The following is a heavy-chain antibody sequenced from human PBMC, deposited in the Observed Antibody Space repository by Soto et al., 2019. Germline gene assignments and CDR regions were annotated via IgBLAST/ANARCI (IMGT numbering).Heavy chain of an antibody. D-gene: IGHD3-9*01. V-gene: IGHV1-18*01. CDR2: ISAYNGNT. CDR1: GYTFTSYG. Sequence: QVQLVQSGAEVKKPGASVKVSCKATGYTFTSYGISWVRQAPGQGVEWMGWISAYNGNTNYAQKLQGRVTMTTDTSTSTAYMELRSLRSDDTAVYYCARGSPIGLRYFDWLHGKLYYFDYWGQGTLVTVSS. J-gene: IGHJ4*02. CDR3: ARGSPIGLRYFDWLHGKLYYFDY.